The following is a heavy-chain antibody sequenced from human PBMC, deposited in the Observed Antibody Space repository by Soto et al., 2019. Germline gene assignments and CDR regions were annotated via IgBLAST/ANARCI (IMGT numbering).Heavy chain of an antibody. V-gene: IGHV1-46*03. CDR2: INTSGGST. J-gene: IGHJ6*02. CDR1: GYTFTSYY. Sequence: ASVKVSCKASGYTFTSYYMHWVRQAPGQGLEWMGIINTSGGSTSYAQKFQGRVTMTRDTSTSTVYMELSSLRSEDTAVYYCARSESDYYGMDVWGQGTTVTVSS. CDR3: ARSESDYYGMDV.